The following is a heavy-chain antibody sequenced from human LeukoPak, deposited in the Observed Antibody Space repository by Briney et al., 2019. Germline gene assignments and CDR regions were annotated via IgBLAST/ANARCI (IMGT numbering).Heavy chain of an antibody. D-gene: IGHD1-14*01. V-gene: IGHV3-33*01. CDR2: IWYDGSNK. CDR3: ARNPTTGYYFDY. CDR1: GFTFSSYG. J-gene: IGHJ4*02. Sequence: PGGSLRLSCAGSGFTFSSYGMHWVRQAPGKGLEWVAVIWYDGSNKYYADSVKGRFTISRDNSKNTLYLQMNSLRAEDTAVYYCARNPTTGYYFDYWGQGTLVTVSS.